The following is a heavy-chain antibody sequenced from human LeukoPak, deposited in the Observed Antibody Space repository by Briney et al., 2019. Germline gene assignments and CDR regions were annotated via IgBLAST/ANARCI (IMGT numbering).Heavy chain of an antibody. V-gene: IGHV3-30*18. CDR3: AKGLYYYDSSGYPPDY. CDR1: GFTFSSYD. J-gene: IGHJ4*02. D-gene: IGHD3-22*01. Sequence: GGSLRLSCAASGFTFSSYDMHWVRQAPGKGLEWVAVISYDGSNKHYADSVKGRFTTSRDNSKNTLHLQMNSLRAEDTAVYYCAKGLYYYDSSGYPPDYWGQGTLVTVSS. CDR2: ISYDGSNK.